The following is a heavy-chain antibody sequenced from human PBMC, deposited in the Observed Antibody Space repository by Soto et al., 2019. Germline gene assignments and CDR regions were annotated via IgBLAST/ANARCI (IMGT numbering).Heavy chain of an antibody. CDR2: IYYSGST. CDR3: ARTEGVPYYFDY. CDR1: GGSISSYY. J-gene: IGHJ4*02. V-gene: IGHV4-59*01. Sequence: QVQLQESGPGLVKLSETLSLTCTVSGGSISSYYWSWIRQPPGKGLEWIGYIYYSGSTNYNPSLKSRVTISVDTSKNQFSLKLSSVTAADTAVYYCARTEGVPYYFDYWGQGTLVTVSS. D-gene: IGHD3-16*01.